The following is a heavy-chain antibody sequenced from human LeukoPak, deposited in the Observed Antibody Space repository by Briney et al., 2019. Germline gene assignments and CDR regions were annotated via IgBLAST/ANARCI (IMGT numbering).Heavy chain of an antibody. CDR2: ISGYNGLT. CDR1: GYNFNSYG. J-gene: IGHJ4*02. V-gene: IGHV1-18*01. CDR3: ARDSQWLVLDGIDY. Sequence: ASVKVSCKASGYNFNSYGVSWLRQVPGQGLEWMGWISGYNGLTRYGKNVQGRVTLTTDTSTRTAYMELRSLRSDDTAVYYCARDSQWLVLDGIDYWGQGTLVTVSS. D-gene: IGHD6-19*01.